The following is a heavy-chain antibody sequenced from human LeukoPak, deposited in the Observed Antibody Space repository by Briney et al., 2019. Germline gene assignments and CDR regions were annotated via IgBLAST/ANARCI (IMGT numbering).Heavy chain of an antibody. CDR2: IRHDGSDK. CDR3: VKDGPPFDY. J-gene: IGHJ4*02. V-gene: IGHV3-30*02. CDR1: GFSFSSYG. Sequence: PGGSLRLSCGASGFSFSSYGMHWVRQAPGKGLEWVAFIRHDGSDKYYVDSVKGRFSISRDNSKNTLHLQMNSLTPEDAAVYYCVKDGPPFDYLGQGTLLTVSS.